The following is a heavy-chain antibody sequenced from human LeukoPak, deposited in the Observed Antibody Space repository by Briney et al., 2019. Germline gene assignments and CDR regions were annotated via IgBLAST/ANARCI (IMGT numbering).Heavy chain of an antibody. V-gene: IGHV3-64D*09. CDR1: GFTFSSCA. Sequence: PGGSQRLSCSASGFTFSSCAMHWVRQAPWMGLEYVSGINDHGDTTHYGDSVRGRVTISRDDSKNTVHLQMSSLRAEDTAVYYCVKDLSGWYSFDYWGQGTRDTVSS. J-gene: IGHJ4*02. CDR2: INDHGDTT. CDR3: VKDLSGWYSFDY. D-gene: IGHD6-19*01.